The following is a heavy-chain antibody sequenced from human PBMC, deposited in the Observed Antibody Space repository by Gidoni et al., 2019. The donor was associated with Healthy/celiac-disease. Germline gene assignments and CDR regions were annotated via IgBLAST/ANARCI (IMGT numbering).Heavy chain of an antibody. CDR2: IRSKANSYAK. V-gene: IGHV3-73*02. CDR1: RFTFSGSA. D-gene: IGHD6-6*01. Sequence: EVQLVESGGGLVQPGGSLKLSCAASRFTFSGSAMHWVRQASGKGLEWVGRIRSKANSYAKAYAASVKGRFTISRDDSKNTAYLQMNSLKTEDTAVYYCTSRPPGYYFDYWGQGTLVTVSS. CDR3: TSRPPGYYFDY. J-gene: IGHJ4*02.